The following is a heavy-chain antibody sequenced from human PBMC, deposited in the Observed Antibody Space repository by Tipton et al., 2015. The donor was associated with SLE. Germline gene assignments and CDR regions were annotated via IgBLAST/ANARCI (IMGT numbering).Heavy chain of an antibody. J-gene: IGHJ3*02. CDR3: ARPDYDDAFDI. CDR2: IYYSGST. CDR1: GGSISSSSYY. V-gene: IGHV4-39*07. Sequence: TLSLTCTVSGGSISSSSYYWGWIRQPPGKGLEWIGSIYYSGSTYYNPSLKSRVIISVDTSKNQFSLKLSSVTAADTAVYYCARPDYDDAFDIWGQGTMVTVSS. D-gene: IGHD4-17*01.